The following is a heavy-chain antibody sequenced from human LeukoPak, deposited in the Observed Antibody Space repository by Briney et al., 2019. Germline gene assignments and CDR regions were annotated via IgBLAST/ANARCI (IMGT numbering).Heavy chain of an antibody. V-gene: IGHV1-2*02. CDR3: ARDPFIVVVRVANGWFDS. J-gene: IGHJ5*01. CDR2: INPKSGGT. Sequence: VASVKVSCKASGYTFTGYYMHWVRQAPGQGLEWMGWINPKSGGTNYAQKFQGRVTMTRDTSTSTAYMELSRLRSDDTAVYYCARDPFIVVVRVANGWFDSWGQGTLVTVSS. D-gene: IGHD2-15*01. CDR1: GYTFTGYY.